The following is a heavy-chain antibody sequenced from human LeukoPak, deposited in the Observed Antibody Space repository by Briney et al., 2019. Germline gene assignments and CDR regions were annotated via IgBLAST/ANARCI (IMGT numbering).Heavy chain of an antibody. J-gene: IGHJ4*02. CDR3: ASYIVGPTLDY. CDR2: ISGSGGST. D-gene: IGHD1-26*01. Sequence: PGGSLRLSCAASGFTFSSYGMSWVRQAPGKGLEWVSAISGSGGSTYYADSVKGRFTISRDNAKRSLYLQMNSLRAGDTAVYFCASYIVGPTLDYWGQGTLVTVSS. CDR1: GFTFSSYG. V-gene: IGHV3-23*01.